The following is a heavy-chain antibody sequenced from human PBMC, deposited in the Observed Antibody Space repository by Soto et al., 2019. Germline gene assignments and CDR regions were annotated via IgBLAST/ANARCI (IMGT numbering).Heavy chain of an antibody. V-gene: IGHV4-59*08. CDR1: GGSISSYY. Sequence: QVQLQESGPGLVKPSETLSLTCTVSGGSISSYYWSWIRQPPGKGLEWIGYIYYSGSTNYNPSLTSRVTISVDPSQNPFSPKLSSVPAADTAVYYCARHLYGSGERFDPWGQGTLVTVSS. J-gene: IGHJ5*02. CDR2: IYYSGST. D-gene: IGHD3-10*01. CDR3: ARHLYGSGERFDP.